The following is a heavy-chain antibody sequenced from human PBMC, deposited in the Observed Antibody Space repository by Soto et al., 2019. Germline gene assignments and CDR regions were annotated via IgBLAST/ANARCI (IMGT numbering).Heavy chain of an antibody. D-gene: IGHD6-19*01. CDR3: AKAKSSGWYFSDY. CDR1: GFTFSSYD. CDR2: IRGSGGST. V-gene: IGHV3-23*01. Sequence: SLRLSCAGTGFTFSSYDMSWVRQAPGKGLEWVSTIRGSGGSTYYADSVKGRFTISRDNSKNTLYLQMNSLRAEDTAVYYCAKAKSSGWYFSDYWGQGTLITVSS. J-gene: IGHJ4*02.